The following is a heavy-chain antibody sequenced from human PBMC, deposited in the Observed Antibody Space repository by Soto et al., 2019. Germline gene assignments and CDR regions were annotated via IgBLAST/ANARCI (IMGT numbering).Heavy chain of an antibody. V-gene: IGHV1-18*01. CDR3: ARDWDSSGYYPNNWFDP. CDR2: ISAYNGNT. J-gene: IGHJ5*02. D-gene: IGHD3-22*01. Sequence: QVQLVQSGAEVKKPGASVKVSCKASGYTFTSYGISWVRQAPGQGLEWMGWISAYNGNTNYAQKLQGRVTMTTDTSTSTVYMELRSLRSDDTAVYYCARDWDSSGYYPNNWFDPWGQGTLVTVSS. CDR1: GYTFTSYG.